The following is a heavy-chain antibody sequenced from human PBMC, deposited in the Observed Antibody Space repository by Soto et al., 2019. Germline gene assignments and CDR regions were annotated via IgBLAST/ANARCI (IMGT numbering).Heavy chain of an antibody. Sequence: WASVKVSCKASGGTFSSYAISWVRQAPGQGLEWMGGIIPIFGTANYAQKFQGRVTITADESTSTAYMELSSLRSEDTAVYYCARDPIRGYSYGFFDYWGQGTLVTVSS. CDR1: GGTFSSYA. J-gene: IGHJ4*02. V-gene: IGHV1-69*13. D-gene: IGHD5-18*01. CDR2: IIPIFGTA. CDR3: ARDPIRGYSYGFFDY.